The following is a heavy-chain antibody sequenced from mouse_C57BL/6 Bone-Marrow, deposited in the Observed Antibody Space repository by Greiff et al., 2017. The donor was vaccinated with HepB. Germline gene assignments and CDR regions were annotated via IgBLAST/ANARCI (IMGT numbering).Heavy chain of an antibody. Sequence: EVQLQQSGAELVRPGASVKLSCTASGFNIKDDYMHWVKQRPEQGLEWIGWIDPENGDTEYASKFQGKATITADTSSNTAYLHLSSLTSEDTAVYYCTPYDYDGPYFDYWGQGTTLTVSS. D-gene: IGHD2-4*01. J-gene: IGHJ2*01. V-gene: IGHV14-4*01. CDR3: TPYDYDGPYFDY. CDR1: GFNIKDDY. CDR2: IDPENGDT.